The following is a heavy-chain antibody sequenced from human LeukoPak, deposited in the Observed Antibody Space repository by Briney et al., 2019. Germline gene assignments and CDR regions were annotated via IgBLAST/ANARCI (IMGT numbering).Heavy chain of an antibody. CDR1: GESFSGHY. CDR3: ARPRYGSGSLDS. D-gene: IGHD3-10*01. V-gene: IGHV4-34*01. Sequence: SETLSLTCAVYGESFSGHYWTWIRQPPGRGLDWIGEINHSGSTTSNPSLNNRVTISVDTSKNQFSLKLTSVTAADTAVYCARPRYGSGSLDSWGQGTLVNVSS. CDR2: INHSGST. J-gene: IGHJ4*02.